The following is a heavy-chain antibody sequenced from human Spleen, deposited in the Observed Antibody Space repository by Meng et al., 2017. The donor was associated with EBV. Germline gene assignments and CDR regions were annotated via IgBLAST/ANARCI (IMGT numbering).Heavy chain of an antibody. CDR3: ARGGGSYRLDY. Sequence: QVQLLQSGPGGRKPGASVRCSCRPSGYSFMRYGITWVRQAPGQGLEWMGWISGDNGKTDYRQKFQGRVTMTTDTSTSTAYMEVRSLRSDDTAVYFCARGGGSYRLDYWGQGTLVTVSS. CDR1: GYSFMRYG. CDR2: ISGDNGKT. J-gene: IGHJ4*02. V-gene: IGHV1-18*01. D-gene: IGHD3-16*02.